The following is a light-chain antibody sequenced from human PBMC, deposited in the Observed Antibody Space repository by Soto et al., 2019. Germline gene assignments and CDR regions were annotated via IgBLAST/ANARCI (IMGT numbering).Light chain of an antibody. CDR2: AAS. CDR1: QSISRH. CDR3: QQSYTLFT. V-gene: IGKV1-39*01. Sequence: DIQMTQSPSSLSASVGDRVTITCRASQSISRHLNWYQQKPGKAPKLLIYAASSLESGVPSRFSGSGSGTDFTLTISSLQPEDFATYYCQQSYTLFTFGPGTKVDIK. J-gene: IGKJ3*01.